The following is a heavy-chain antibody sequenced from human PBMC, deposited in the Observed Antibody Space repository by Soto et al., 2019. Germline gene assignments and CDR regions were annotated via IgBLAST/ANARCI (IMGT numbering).Heavy chain of an antibody. J-gene: IGHJ6*02. V-gene: IGHV4-39*01. Sequence: PSETLSLTCTVSGGSISSSSYYWGWIRQPPGKGLEWIGSIYYSGSTYYNPSLKSRVTISVDTSKNQFSLKLSSVTAADTAVYYCASELVGLYYYYGMDVWGQGTTVTV. CDR1: GGSISSSSYY. CDR2: IYYSGST. D-gene: IGHD2-15*01. CDR3: ASELVGLYYYYGMDV.